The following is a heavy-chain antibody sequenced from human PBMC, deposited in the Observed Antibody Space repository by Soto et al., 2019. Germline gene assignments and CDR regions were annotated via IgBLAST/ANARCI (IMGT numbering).Heavy chain of an antibody. J-gene: IGHJ4*02. V-gene: IGHV3-72*01. Sequence: EVQLVESGGGLVQPGGSLRLSCAASGFTFSDHYMDWVRQAPGKGLEWVGRTRNKANSYTTEYAASVKGRFIVSRDDSNDSLYLQMNSLKTEDTAVYYCARGSGSYRYFDSWGQGTLVTVSS. CDR1: GFTFSDHY. D-gene: IGHD1-26*01. CDR2: TRNKANSYTT. CDR3: ARGSGSYRYFDS.